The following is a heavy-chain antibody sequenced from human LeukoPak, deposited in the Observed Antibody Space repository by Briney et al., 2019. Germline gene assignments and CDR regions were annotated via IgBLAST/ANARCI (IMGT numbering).Heavy chain of an antibody. D-gene: IGHD3-3*01. CDR2: ISPSGDIT. CDR3: ARDLTIFGVVTPYFDY. CDR1: GFIFSSHG. J-gene: IGHJ4*02. Sequence: GGSLRLSCAASGFIFSSHGMNWVRQAPGKGLEWVSGISPSGDITYYADSVKGRFTISRDNAKNTLYLQMNSLRAEDTAVYYCARDLTIFGVVTPYFDYWGQGTLVTVSS. V-gene: IGHV3-23*01.